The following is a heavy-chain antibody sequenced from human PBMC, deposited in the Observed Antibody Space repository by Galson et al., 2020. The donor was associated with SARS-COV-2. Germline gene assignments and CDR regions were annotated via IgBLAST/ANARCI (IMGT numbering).Heavy chain of an antibody. CDR2: ISTSGGTT. Sequence: GESLKISCAASGFTLSSYAISCVRQAPREGLACISTISTSGGTTYYAVPVKGRFTISRDTAKKMLYLQMSSLRGEDTAVYYCATTLVPTTGTDYWGQGTLVTVSS. CDR1: GFTLSSYA. J-gene: IGHJ4*02. CDR3: ATTLVPTTGTDY. V-gene: IGHV3-23*01. D-gene: IGHD2-2*01.